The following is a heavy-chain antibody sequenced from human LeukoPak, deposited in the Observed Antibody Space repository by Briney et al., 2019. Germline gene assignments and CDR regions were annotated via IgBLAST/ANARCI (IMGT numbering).Heavy chain of an antibody. CDR3: ARDLSDGYSLDY. J-gene: IGHJ4*02. Sequence: GGSLRLSCAASVFIFSDYSVNWVRQAPGKGLGWVSSITISSSIIYYADSVKGRFTISRDNAKNSLFLQMNSLRAEDTAVYYCARDLSDGYSLDYWGQGTLVSV. CDR2: ITISSSII. V-gene: IGHV3-21*01. CDR1: VFIFSDYS. D-gene: IGHD5-18*01.